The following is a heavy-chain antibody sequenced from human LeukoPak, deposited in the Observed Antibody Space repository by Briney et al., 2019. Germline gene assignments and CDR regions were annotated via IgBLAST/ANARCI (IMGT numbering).Heavy chain of an antibody. Sequence: GGSLRLSCIASGFTFGDYGINWVRQAPGKGLDWVSSISSSSSYIYYADSVKGRFTISRDNAKNSLYLQMNSLRAEDTAVYYCARRMGATRRVDFDYWGQGTLVTVSS. D-gene: IGHD1-26*01. CDR3: ARRMGATRRVDFDY. CDR1: GFTFGDYG. V-gene: IGHV3-21*01. CDR2: ISSSSSYI. J-gene: IGHJ4*02.